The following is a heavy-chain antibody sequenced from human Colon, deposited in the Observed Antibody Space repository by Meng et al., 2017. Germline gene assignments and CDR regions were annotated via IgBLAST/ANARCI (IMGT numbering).Heavy chain of an antibody. J-gene: IGHJ5*02. V-gene: IGHV4-39*07. CDR3: AVWFGELLSGNWFDP. CDR1: GGSISSSSYY. Sequence: QLQLQEAAPGLVKPSETLSLTCTVSGGSISSSSYYWGWICQPPGKGLEWIGGIYYSGSTYYNPSLKSRVTISVDTSKNQFSLKLSSVTAADTAVYYCAVWFGELLSGNWFDPWGQGTLVTVSS. CDR2: IYYSGST. D-gene: IGHD3-10*01.